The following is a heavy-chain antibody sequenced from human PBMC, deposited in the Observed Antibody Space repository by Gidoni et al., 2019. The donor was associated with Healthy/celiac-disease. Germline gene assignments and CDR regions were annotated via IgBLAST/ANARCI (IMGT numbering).Heavy chain of an antibody. CDR1: VESSSGYY. CDR3: ARGPRVYGSGSYVVRVPYYFDY. CDR2: INHSGST. D-gene: IGHD3-10*01. J-gene: IGHJ4*02. V-gene: IGHV4-34*01. Sequence: QVQLQQWGAGLLKPSATLSLTCAVYVESSSGYYWCSIRQPPGKGLEWIGEINHSGSTNYNPSLKSRVTISVDTSKNKFSLKLSSVTAADTAVYYCARGPRVYGSGSYVVRVPYYFDYWGQGTLVTVSS.